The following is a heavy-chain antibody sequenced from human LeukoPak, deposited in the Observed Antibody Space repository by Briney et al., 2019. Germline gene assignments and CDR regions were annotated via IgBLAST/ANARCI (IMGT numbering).Heavy chain of an antibody. CDR2: ISFDGSNK. CDR1: GFTFSSYG. Sequence: PGRSLRLSCGASGFTFSSYGMHGVRQAPGKGLEWVAVISFDGSNKYYADSVKGRFTISRDNSKNTLYLQMNSLRAEDTAVYYCAKDRYVAVAGPYYFDYWGQGTLVTVSS. V-gene: IGHV3-30*18. CDR3: AKDRYVAVAGPYYFDY. J-gene: IGHJ4*02. D-gene: IGHD6-19*01.